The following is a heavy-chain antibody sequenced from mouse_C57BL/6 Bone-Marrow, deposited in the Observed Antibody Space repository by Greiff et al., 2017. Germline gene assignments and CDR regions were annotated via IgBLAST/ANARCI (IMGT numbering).Heavy chain of an antibody. Sequence: VKLMESGAELVRPGASVKLSCKASGYTFTDYYINWVKQRPGQGLEWIARIYPGSGNTYYNEKFKGKATLTAEKSSSTAYMQLSSLTSEDSAVYFCARRRFSWFAYWGQGTLVTVSA. V-gene: IGHV1-76*01. CDR1: GYTFTDYY. CDR2: IYPGSGNT. J-gene: IGHJ3*01. CDR3: ARRRFSWFAY.